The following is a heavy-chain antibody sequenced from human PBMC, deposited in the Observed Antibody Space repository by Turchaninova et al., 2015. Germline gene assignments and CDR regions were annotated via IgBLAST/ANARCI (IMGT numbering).Heavy chain of an antibody. CDR3: ARGGYGDYQDAFDI. CDR1: GGSFRGYY. J-gene: IGHJ3*02. CDR2: INHSGST. V-gene: IGHV4-34*01. D-gene: IGHD4-17*01. Sequence: QVQLQQWGAGLLKPSEPLSLTSAVYGGSFRGYYWGWIRQPPGKGLEGIGEINHSGSTNYTPSLKSRVTISVDTSKNQFSLKLSSVTAADTAVYYCARGGYGDYQDAFDIWGQGTMVTVSS.